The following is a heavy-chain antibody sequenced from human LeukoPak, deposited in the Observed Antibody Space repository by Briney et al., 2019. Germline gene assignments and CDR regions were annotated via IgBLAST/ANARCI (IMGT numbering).Heavy chain of an antibody. D-gene: IGHD6-19*01. V-gene: IGHV4-39*01. Sequence: SETLSLTCTVSGGSLSSSGHWWVWIRQPPGKGLEWIGSIHYSGKVYYNPSLKSRVTTSVDTSTDQFSLRLSSATAADTAIYYCARLSGDQSSAWYFDAWGQGTLVTVSS. J-gene: IGHJ4*02. CDR3: ARLSGDQSSAWYFDA. CDR2: IHYSGKV. CDR1: GGSLSSSGHW.